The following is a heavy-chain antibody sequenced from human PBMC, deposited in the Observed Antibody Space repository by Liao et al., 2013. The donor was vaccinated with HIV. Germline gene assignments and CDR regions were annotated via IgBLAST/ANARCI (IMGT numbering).Heavy chain of an antibody. CDR1: GGSISSYY. CDR3: GIAARPILVQH. V-gene: IGHV4-4*07. D-gene: IGHD6-6*01. CDR2: IYTSGSS. J-gene: IGHJ1*01. Sequence: QVQLQESGPGLVKPSETLSLTCTVSGGSISSYYWSWIRQPAGKGLEWIGRIYTSGSSNYNPSLKSRVTISVDTSKNQFSLKXSSVTAADTAVYYCGIAARPILVQHWGQGTLGHRPPQ.